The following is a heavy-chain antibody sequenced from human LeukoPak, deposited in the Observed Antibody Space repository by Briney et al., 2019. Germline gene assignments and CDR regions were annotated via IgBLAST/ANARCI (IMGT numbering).Heavy chain of an antibody. Sequence: ASVKVSCKASGYTFTGYYMHWVRQAPGQGLEWMGWITPNSGGTNYAQKFQGRVTMTRDTSISTAYMELSRLRSDDTAVYYCARDPLHGSVLDPWGQGTLVTVSS. CDR3: ARDPLHGSVLDP. V-gene: IGHV1-2*02. D-gene: IGHD3-10*01. CDR1: GYTFTGYY. CDR2: ITPNSGGT. J-gene: IGHJ5*02.